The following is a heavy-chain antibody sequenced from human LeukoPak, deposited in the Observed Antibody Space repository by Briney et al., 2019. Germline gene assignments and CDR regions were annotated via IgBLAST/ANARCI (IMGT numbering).Heavy chain of an antibody. Sequence: PGGSLRLSCAASGFTFSSYSMNWVRQAPGKGLEWVSSISSSSSSYIYYADSVKGRFTISRDNAKNSLHLQMNSLRAEDTAVYYCARDQGIVGAMYYFDYWGQGTLVTVSS. CDR2: ISSSSSSYI. CDR1: GFTFSSYS. CDR3: ARDQGIVGAMYYFDY. J-gene: IGHJ4*02. V-gene: IGHV3-21*01. D-gene: IGHD1-26*01.